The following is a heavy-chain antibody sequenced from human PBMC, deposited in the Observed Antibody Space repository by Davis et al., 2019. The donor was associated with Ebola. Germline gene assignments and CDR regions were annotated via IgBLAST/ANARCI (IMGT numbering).Heavy chain of an antibody. Sequence: MPSETLSLTCTVSGGSISSGDYYWSWIRQPPGKGLEWIGYIYYSGSTYYNPSLKSRVTISLDTSKNQFSMRLNSVTAADTAVYYCARGGSGSPFDYWGQGTLLTVSA. CDR1: GGSISSGDYY. CDR2: IYYSGST. V-gene: IGHV4-30-4*02. D-gene: IGHD3-3*01. CDR3: ARGGSGSPFDY. J-gene: IGHJ4*02.